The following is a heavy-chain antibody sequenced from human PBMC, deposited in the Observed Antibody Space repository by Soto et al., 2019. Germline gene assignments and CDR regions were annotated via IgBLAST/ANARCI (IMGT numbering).Heavy chain of an antibody. D-gene: IGHD6-6*01. CDR1: GGSISSGDYY. J-gene: IGHJ6*02. V-gene: IGHV4-30-4*01. Sequence: QVQLQESGPGLVKPSQTLSLTCTVSGGSISSGDYYWSWIRQPPGKGLEWIGYIYYSGSTYYNPSLTSRVTISVDTSKNQFSLKLSSVTAADTAVYYCARTTSIAARPVYYYYGMDVWGQGTTVTVSS. CDR2: IYYSGST. CDR3: ARTTSIAARPVYYYYGMDV.